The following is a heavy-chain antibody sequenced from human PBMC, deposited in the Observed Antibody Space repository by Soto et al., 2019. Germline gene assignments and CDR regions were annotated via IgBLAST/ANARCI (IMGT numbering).Heavy chain of an antibody. D-gene: IGHD3-3*01. CDR2: IYYSGST. CDR1: GGSISSYY. Sequence: SETLSLTCTVSGGSISSYYWSWTRQPPGKGLEWIGYIYYSGSTNYNPSLKSRVTISVDTSKNQFSLKLSSVTAADTAVYYCARVLWSGYSVGYFDYWGQGTLVTVSS. CDR3: ARVLWSGYSVGYFDY. J-gene: IGHJ4*02. V-gene: IGHV4-59*01.